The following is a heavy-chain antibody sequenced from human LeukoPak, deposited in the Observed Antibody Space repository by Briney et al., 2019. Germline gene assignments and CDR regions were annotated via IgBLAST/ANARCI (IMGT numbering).Heavy chain of an antibody. CDR1: GFTFRGYW. V-gene: IGHV3-7*01. J-gene: IGHJ4*02. Sequence: PGGSLRLSCAASGFTFRGYWMSWVRQAPGKGLEWVATIKQDASEKTYVDSVEGRFTSSRDNAKNSLFLQMDSLRAEDSAVYYCARFGMDAAIDYWGQGTLVTVSS. CDR2: IKQDASEK. CDR3: ARFGMDAAIDY. D-gene: IGHD2-15*01.